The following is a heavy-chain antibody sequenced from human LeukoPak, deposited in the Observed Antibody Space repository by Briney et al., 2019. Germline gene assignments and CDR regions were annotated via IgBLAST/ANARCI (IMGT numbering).Heavy chain of an antibody. D-gene: IGHD6-19*01. CDR1: GGSISSYY. Sequence: SETLPLTCTVSGGSISSYYWSWIRQPPGKGLEWIGYIYYSGSTNYNPSLKSRVTISVDTSKNQFSLKLSSVTAADTAVYYCARHGGWYHNYYYYYGMDVWGQGTTVTVSS. CDR3: ARHGGWYHNYYYYYGMDV. CDR2: IYYSGST. V-gene: IGHV4-59*08. J-gene: IGHJ6*02.